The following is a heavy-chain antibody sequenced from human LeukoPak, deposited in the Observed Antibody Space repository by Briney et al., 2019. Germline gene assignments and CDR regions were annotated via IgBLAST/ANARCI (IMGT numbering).Heavy chain of an antibody. J-gene: IGHJ3*02. D-gene: IGHD2-2*01. CDR2: IYYSGST. CDR1: GGSISSSSYY. V-gene: IGHV4-39*01. Sequence: SETLSLTCTVSGGSISSSSYYWGWIRQPQGKGREWIGSIYYSGSTYNNPALKSRITKSVDTSKNQFSLKLSSVTAADTAVYCCARRGIVVVPAARGAFDIWGQGTMVTVSS. CDR3: ARRGIVVVPAARGAFDI.